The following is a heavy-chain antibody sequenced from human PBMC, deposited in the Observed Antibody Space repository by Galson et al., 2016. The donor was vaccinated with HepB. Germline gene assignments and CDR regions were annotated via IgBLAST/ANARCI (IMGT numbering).Heavy chain of an antibody. CDR3: ARTGECELLFTSRAFDF. D-gene: IGHD1-26*01. V-gene: IGHV4-4*02. CDR2: IYHSGST. J-gene: IGHJ4*02. CDR1: GGFISSNNW. Sequence: SETLSLTCAVSGGFISSNNWRSWVRQPPGKGLEWVGEIYHSGSTNYNPSLKSRVSIPVDKSKNQLSLKLSSVTAADTAVYYCARTGECELLFTSRAFDFWGRGTLVTVSP.